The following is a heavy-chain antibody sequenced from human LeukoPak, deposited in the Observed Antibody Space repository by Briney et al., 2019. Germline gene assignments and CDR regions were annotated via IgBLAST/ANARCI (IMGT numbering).Heavy chain of an antibody. CDR3: ARALVVVAATYYYYYYGMDV. Sequence: ASVKVSCKASGYTFTSYGTSWVRQAPGQGLEWMGWISAYNGNTNYAQKLQGRVTMTTDTSTSTAYMELRSLRSDDTAVYYCARALVVVAATYYYYYYGMDVWGQGTTVTVSS. CDR2: ISAYNGNT. J-gene: IGHJ6*02. D-gene: IGHD2-15*01. CDR1: GYTFTSYG. V-gene: IGHV1-18*01.